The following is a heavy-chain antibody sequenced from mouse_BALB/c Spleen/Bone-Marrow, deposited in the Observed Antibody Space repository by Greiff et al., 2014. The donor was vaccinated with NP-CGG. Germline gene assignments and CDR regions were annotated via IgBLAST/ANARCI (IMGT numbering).Heavy chain of an antibody. D-gene: IGHD2-2*01. CDR1: GYTFPNYW. V-gene: IGHV1S41*01. Sequence: DLVKPGASVKLSCKASGYTFPNYWVNWIKQRPGQGLEGIGRIAPGSGSTYYNEMFKGKTTLTVDTSSSTAYIQLSSLSSEDSDVYFCARERYGYDGWYFDVWGAGTTVTVSS. CDR2: IAPGSGST. CDR3: ARERYGYDGWYFDV. J-gene: IGHJ1*01.